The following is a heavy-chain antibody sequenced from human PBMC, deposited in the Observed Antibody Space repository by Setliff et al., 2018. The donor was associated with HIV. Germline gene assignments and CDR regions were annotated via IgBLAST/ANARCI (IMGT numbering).Heavy chain of an antibody. D-gene: IGHD6-13*01. CDR1: GGSISSNSYY. V-gene: IGHV4-39*01. J-gene: IGHJ4*02. CDR2: IYYSGST. Sequence: SETLSLTCTVSGGSISSNSYYWGWFRQPPGKGLEWIGSIYYSGSTYYTPSLKSRVTISVDTSQNQFSLKLNSVTAADTAVYYCARRGIAAAGSDSWGQGALVTVSS. CDR3: ARRGIAAAGSDS.